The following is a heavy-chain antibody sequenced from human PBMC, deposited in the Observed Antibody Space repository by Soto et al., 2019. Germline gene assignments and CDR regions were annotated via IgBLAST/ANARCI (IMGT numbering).Heavy chain of an antibody. J-gene: IGHJ3*02. D-gene: IGHD6-13*01. Sequence: QVQLQESGPGLVKPSETLSLTYTVSGGSISSYYWSRIRQPPGKGREWIGYIYYSGSTNYNPALKSRVTISVDTSKNQFSLKLSSVTAADTAVYYCARALGNDAFDIWVPGTMVTVSS. CDR3: ARALGNDAFDI. V-gene: IGHV4-59*01. CDR2: IYYSGST. CDR1: GGSISSYY.